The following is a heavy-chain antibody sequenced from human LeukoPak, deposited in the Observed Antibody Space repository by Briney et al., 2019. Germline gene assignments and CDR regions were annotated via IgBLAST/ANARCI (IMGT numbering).Heavy chain of an antibody. CDR3: VRQGGTYRSDAFDI. D-gene: IGHD3-16*02. J-gene: IGHJ3*02. Sequence: SETLSLTCNVSGASIRSYYWRWIRQPPGKGLEWIGYIFNSGSTNYNPSLKSRVSISVDTSKNQFSLKLTSVTAADTAVYYCVRQGGTYRSDAFDIWGRGTMVTVSS. CDR1: GASIRSYY. CDR2: IFNSGST. V-gene: IGHV4-59*01.